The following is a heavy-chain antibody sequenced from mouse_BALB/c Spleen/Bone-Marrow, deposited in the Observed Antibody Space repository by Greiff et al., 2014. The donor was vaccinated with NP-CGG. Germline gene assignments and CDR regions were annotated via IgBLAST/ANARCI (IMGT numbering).Heavy chain of an antibody. CDR2: VNPYNGGT. V-gene: IGHV1-19*01. CDR3: ARGNYYGNWFAY. D-gene: IGHD2-1*01. CDR1: GYTFTDYY. Sequence: VQLKESGPELVKPGASVKMSCKASGYTFTDYYMDWVKQSHGESFEWIGRVNPYNGGTSYNQKFKGKATLTVDKSSSTAYTELNSLTSEDSAVYYCARGNYYGNWFAYWGQGTLVTVSA. J-gene: IGHJ3*01.